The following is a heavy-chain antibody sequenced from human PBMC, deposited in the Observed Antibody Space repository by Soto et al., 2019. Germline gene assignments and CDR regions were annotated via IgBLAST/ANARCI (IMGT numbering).Heavy chain of an antibody. CDR2: MSYDGSHK. V-gene: IGHV3-30*18. Sequence: QVQLVESGGGVAQPGRSLRLSCAASGFTFSTYGMHWVRQAPGKGLEWVATMSYDGSHKYYADSVKGRFTISRDNSKNTLYLQMNSLRAEDTAVYYCTKDGGPRRQWLVDPFDHWGQGTLVTVSS. CDR1: GFTFSTYG. J-gene: IGHJ4*02. CDR3: TKDGGPRRQWLVDPFDH. D-gene: IGHD6-19*01.